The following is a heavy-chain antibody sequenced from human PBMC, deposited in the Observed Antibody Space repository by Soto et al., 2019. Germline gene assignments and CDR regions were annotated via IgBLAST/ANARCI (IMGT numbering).Heavy chain of an antibody. Sequence: QLQLQESGPGLVKASETLSLTCTVSGGSIRSTSYYWGWIRQAPGKGLEWIGSIYYSGSTYYDPSLKSRVTISVDTSKNQFSLRLFSVTAADTAVYYYARQERSNGYGFDYWGQGTLVTVSS. CDR2: IYYSGST. CDR3: ARQERSNGYGFDY. D-gene: IGHD5-12*01. CDR1: GGSIRSTSYY. J-gene: IGHJ4*02. V-gene: IGHV4-39*01.